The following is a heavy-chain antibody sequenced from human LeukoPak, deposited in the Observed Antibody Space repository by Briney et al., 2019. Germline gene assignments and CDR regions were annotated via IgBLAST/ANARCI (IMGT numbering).Heavy chain of an antibody. CDR2: VYYSGST. CDR1: GGSISSSSYY. Sequence: SETLSLTCTVSGGSISSSSYYWGWIRQPPGKGLEWIGYVYYSGSTNYNPSLKSRVTISIDTSKNQFSLKLSSVTAADTAVYYCARDYYSASATFDYWGQGTLVTVSS. V-gene: IGHV4-61*01. J-gene: IGHJ4*02. CDR3: ARDYYSASATFDY. D-gene: IGHD3-10*01.